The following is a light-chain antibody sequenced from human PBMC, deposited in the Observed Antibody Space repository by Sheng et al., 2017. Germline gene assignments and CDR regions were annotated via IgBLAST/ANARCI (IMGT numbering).Light chain of an antibody. V-gene: IGLV3-21*02. J-gene: IGLJ3*02. CDR1: DIGSKS. Sequence: SYVLTQPPSVSVAPGQTAEITCGGDDIGSKSVHWYQQKAGQAPVXVVYDDSDRPSGFPERFSNSNSGNTATLSISRVEDGDEADYYCQVGSGGSDLLWVFGGGTKLTVL. CDR3: QVGSGGSDLLWV. CDR2: DDS.